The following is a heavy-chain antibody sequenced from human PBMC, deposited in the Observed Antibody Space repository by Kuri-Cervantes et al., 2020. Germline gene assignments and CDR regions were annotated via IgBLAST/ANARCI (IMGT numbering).Heavy chain of an antibody. J-gene: IGHJ4*02. CDR2: ISSSSSYI. V-gene: IGHV3-21*01. CDR1: GFTFSSYS. CDR3: ARDASRITGATNDY. D-gene: IGHD1-20*01. Sequence: GGSLRLSCAASGFTFSSYSMNWVRQAPGKGLEWVSSISSSSSYIYYADSVKGRFTISRDNSKNTLYLQMNSLRAEDTAVYYCARDASRITGATNDYWGQGTLVTVSS.